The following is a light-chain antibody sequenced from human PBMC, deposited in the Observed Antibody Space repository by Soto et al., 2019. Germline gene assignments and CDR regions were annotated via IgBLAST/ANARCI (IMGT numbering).Light chain of an antibody. V-gene: IGKV1-5*03. CDR2: KAS. J-gene: IGKJ2*01. CDR3: QQYNSYSRT. CDR1: QSISSW. Sequence: DIQMTQSPSTLSASVGDRVTITCRASQSISSWVAWYQQKPGKAPKLLIYKASSLESGVPSRFSGSGSGTEFTLTISSLQPDDFATYYCQQYNSYSRTFGQGTKLEIK.